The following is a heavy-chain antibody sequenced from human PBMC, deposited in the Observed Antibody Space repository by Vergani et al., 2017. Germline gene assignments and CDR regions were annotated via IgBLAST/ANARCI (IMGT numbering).Heavy chain of an antibody. CDR2: IWYDGSNK. V-gene: IGHV3-33*08. CDR3: ARAPDYGDLYYYYGMDV. J-gene: IGHJ6*02. D-gene: IGHD4-17*01. Sequence: QVQLVESGGGVVQPGRSLRLSCAASGFTFSSYGMHWVRQAPGKGLEWVAVIWYDGSNKYYADSVKGRFTISRDNSKNTLYLQMNSLRAEDTAVYYCARAPDYGDLYYYYGMDVWGQGTTVTVSS. CDR1: GFTFSSYG.